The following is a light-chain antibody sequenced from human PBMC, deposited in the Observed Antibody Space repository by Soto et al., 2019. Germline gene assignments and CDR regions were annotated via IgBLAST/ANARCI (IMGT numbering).Light chain of an antibody. CDR3: QEYNNSAAT. Sequence: EIVMTQSPATPSVPPGERATLSCRASQSVSSNLAWSQQKPGQAPRLLTYGASTSATGIRARYSGSGYATALTLTIISVQSEDFAVYCCQEYNNSAATFGQGTKV. CDR2: GAS. J-gene: IGKJ1*01. V-gene: IGKV3-15*01. CDR1: QSVSSN.